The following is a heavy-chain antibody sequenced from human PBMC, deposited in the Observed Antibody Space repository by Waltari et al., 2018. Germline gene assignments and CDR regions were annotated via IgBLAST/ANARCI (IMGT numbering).Heavy chain of an antibody. Sequence: EVQLVQSGAEVKQSGESLKISCKGSGYSFTSYWIGWVRQMPGKGLEWMGIIYPGDSDTRYSPSFQGQVTISADKSISTAYLQWSSLKASDTAMYYCARRSRGSGRPRVGYNWFDPWGQGTLVTVSS. D-gene: IGHD3-10*01. J-gene: IGHJ5*02. CDR1: GYSFTSYW. V-gene: IGHV5-51*01. CDR3: ARRSRGSGRPRVGYNWFDP. CDR2: IYPGDSDT.